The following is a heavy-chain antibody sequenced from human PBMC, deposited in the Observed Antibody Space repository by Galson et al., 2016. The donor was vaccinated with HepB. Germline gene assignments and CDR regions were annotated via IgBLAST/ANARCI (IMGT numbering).Heavy chain of an antibody. J-gene: IGHJ4*02. V-gene: IGHV3-30*03. D-gene: IGHD2-21*01. Sequence: SLRLSCAASGFTFSSYGMHWVRQAPGKGLEWVAVISYDGSNKYYADSVKGRFTISRDNSKNTLYLQMNSLREEDTAVYFCAREYYGRLEQWGQGTLVTVSS. CDR1: GFTFSSYG. CDR2: ISYDGSNK. CDR3: AREYYGRLEQ.